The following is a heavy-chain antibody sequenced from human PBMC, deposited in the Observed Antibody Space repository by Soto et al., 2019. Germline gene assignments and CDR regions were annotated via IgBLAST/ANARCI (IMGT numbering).Heavy chain of an antibody. CDR2: MHGGVDGT. CDR3: AKDSGRGSADYYFDF. CDR1: GFTFSNYA. D-gene: IGHD3-10*01. V-gene: IGHV3-23*01. J-gene: IGHJ4*02. Sequence: EVQLLESGGGLVQPGGSLRLSCAASGFTFSNYAMIWVRQAPGKGLEWVSGMHGGVDGTFYADSVKGRFIISRDNSKNTLYLQMNSLGAEDSAVYYCAKDSGRGSADYYFDFWGQGTLVTVSS.